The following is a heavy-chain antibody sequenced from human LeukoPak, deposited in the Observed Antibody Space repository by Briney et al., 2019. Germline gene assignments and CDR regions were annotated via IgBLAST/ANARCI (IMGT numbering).Heavy chain of an antibody. CDR2: IYYSGST. CDR1: GGSISSHY. Sequence: TTSETLSLTCTVSGGSISSHYWSWIRQPPGKGLEWIGYIYYSGSTNYNPSLKSRVTISVDTSKNQFSLKLSSVTAADTAVYYCARIPGQWAAWAASYYFDYWGQGTLVTVSS. J-gene: IGHJ4*02. V-gene: IGHV4-59*11. D-gene: IGHD3-10*01. CDR3: ARIPGQWAAWAASYYFDY.